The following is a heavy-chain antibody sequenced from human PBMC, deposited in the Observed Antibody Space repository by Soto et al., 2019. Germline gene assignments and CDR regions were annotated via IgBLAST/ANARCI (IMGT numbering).Heavy chain of an antibody. CDR3: TTDDPINKN. CDR2: IKSKTNGGTT. Sequence: GGSLRLSCAASGFTFSSYSMNWVRQAPGKGLEWVGRIKSKTNGGTTDFAAPVKGRFTISRDDSKNTLSLQMNSLKTEDTAVYYCTTDDPINKNWGQGTLVTVSS. J-gene: IGHJ4*02. CDR1: GFTFSSYS. V-gene: IGHV3-15*01.